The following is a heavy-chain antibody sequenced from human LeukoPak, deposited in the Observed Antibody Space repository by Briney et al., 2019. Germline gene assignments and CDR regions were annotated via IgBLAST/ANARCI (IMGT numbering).Heavy chain of an antibody. D-gene: IGHD3-22*01. CDR1: GYTLTELS. J-gene: IGHJ5*02. CDR2: FDPEDGET. Sequence: ASVNVSCKVSGYTLTELSMHWVRQAPGKGLEWMGGFDPEDGETIYAQKFQGRVTMTEDTSTDTAYMELSSLRSEDTAVYYCATSSYYYDSSGYHNWFDPWGQGTLVTVSS. CDR3: ATSSYYYDSSGYHNWFDP. V-gene: IGHV1-24*01.